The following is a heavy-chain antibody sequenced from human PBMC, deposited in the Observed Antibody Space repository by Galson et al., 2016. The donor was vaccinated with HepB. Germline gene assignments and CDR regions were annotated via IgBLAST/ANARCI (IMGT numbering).Heavy chain of an antibody. CDR1: GFILSDYY. Sequence: SLRLSCAASGFILSDYYMDWVRQAPGKGLEWVGRTRNSARSYTTDYSASVKGRFIISRDNSKSSVYLQMNGLKPEDTAVYYCARTGLGDFDYWGRGTLVTVSS. CDR3: ARTGLGDFDY. D-gene: IGHD5/OR15-5a*01. CDR2: TRNSARSYTT. V-gene: IGHV3-72*01. J-gene: IGHJ4*02.